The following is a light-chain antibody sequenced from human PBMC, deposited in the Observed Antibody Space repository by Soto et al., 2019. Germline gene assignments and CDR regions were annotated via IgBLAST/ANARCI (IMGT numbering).Light chain of an antibody. CDR1: QGFGSSY. CDR3: QQYGSSPT. Sequence: EIVLTQSPGTLPLSPGERATLSSRASQGFGSSYLAGYQQKPGQAPRLLIYGASSRATGIPDRFSGSGSGTDFTLTISRLEPEDFAVYYCQQYGSSPTFGQGTKVEIK. J-gene: IGKJ1*01. V-gene: IGKV3-20*01. CDR2: GAS.